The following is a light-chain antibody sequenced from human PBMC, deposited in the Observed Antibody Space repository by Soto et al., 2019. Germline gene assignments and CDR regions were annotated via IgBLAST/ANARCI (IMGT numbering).Light chain of an antibody. V-gene: IGLV1-40*01. J-gene: IGLJ3*02. CDR1: SSNIGAGYD. Sequence: QAVVTQTPSVSGDPGQRVTISCTGSSSNIGAGYDVHWYQQLPGTAPKLLIYGNSNRPSGVPDRFSGSKSGTSASLAITGLQAEDEADDYSQSYESSLRGFVGGTQLTVL. CDR3: QSYESSLRG. CDR2: GNS.